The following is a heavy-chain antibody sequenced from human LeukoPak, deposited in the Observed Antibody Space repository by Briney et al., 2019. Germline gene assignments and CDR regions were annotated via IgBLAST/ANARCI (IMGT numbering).Heavy chain of an antibody. CDR2: IYYSGST. CDR3: ARAAAAGDLHYYGMDV. CDR1: GGSISSGDYY. Sequence: SQTLSLTCTVSGGSISSGDYYWSWIRQPPGKGLEWIGYIYYSGSTYYNPSLKSRVTISVDTSKNQFSLKLSSVTAADTAVYYCARAAAAGDLHYYGMDVWGQGTTVTVSS. D-gene: IGHD6-13*01. J-gene: IGHJ6*02. V-gene: IGHV4-30-4*01.